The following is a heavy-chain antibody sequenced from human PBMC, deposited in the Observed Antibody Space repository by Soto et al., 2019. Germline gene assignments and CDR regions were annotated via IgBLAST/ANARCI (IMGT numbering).Heavy chain of an antibody. CDR1: GFSFTNYV. V-gene: IGHV3-23*01. CDR2: ISGSGDST. Sequence: EVQLLESGGGLVQPGGSLRLSCAASGFSFTNYVMNWVRQTPGKGLEWVLTISGSGDSTYYTDSLKVRFTISRDNSKSTLFMQMNSLRADDTAVYYCVRRAISATSSWGSFDIWGQGTMVTVSS. J-gene: IGHJ3*02. CDR3: VRRAISATSSWGSFDI. D-gene: IGHD6-13*01.